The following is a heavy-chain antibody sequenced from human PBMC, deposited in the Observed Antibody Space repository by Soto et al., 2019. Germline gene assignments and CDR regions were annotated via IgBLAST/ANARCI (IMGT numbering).Heavy chain of an antibody. CDR1: GFTFSSYA. J-gene: IGHJ6*02. CDR2: ISYDGSNK. CDR3: ARGGQYYDFWSGYRYGMDV. V-gene: IGHV3-30-3*01. D-gene: IGHD3-3*01. Sequence: GGSLRLSCAASGFTFSSYAMHGVRQAPGKGLEWVAVISYDGSNKYYADSVKGRFTISRDNSKNTLYLQMNSLRAEDTAVYYCARGGQYYDFWSGYRYGMDVWGQGTTVTVS.